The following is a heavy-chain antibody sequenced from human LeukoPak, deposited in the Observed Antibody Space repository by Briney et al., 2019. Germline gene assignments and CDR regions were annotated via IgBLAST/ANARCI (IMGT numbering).Heavy chain of an antibody. D-gene: IGHD5-24*01. Sequence: SETLSLTCAVYGGSFSGYYWSWIRQPPGKGLEWIGEINHSGSTNYNPSLKSRVTISVDTSKNQFSLKLSSVTAADTAVYYCARQIRDGYNSYAFDIWGQGTMVTVSS. V-gene: IGHV4-34*01. CDR3: ARQIRDGYNSYAFDI. CDR2: INHSGST. CDR1: GGSFSGYY. J-gene: IGHJ3*02.